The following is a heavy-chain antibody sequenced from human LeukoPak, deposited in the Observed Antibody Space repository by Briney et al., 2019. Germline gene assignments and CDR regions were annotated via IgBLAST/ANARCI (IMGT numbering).Heavy chain of an antibody. Sequence: GGSLRLSCAASGFTFNSYGMHWVRQAPGKGLEWVAFIRYDGSNKYYADSVKGRFTISRDNSKNTLYLQMNSLRAEDTAIYYCAKDQLNRFCSGGSCSTTHDYWGQGTLVTVSS. CDR2: IRYDGSNK. D-gene: IGHD2-15*01. CDR1: GFTFNSYG. J-gene: IGHJ4*02. CDR3: AKDQLNRFCSGGSCSTTHDY. V-gene: IGHV3-30*02.